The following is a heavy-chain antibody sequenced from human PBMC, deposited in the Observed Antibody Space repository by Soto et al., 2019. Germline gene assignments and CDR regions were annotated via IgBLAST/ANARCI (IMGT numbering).Heavy chain of an antibody. D-gene: IGHD3-22*01. CDR1: GFMFDDFA. V-gene: IGHV3-9*01. CDR2: ISWNSGDV. Sequence: EVQLVESGGGLVQPGRSLRLSCAASGFMFDDFAMHWVRQAPGKGLEWVSGISWNSGDVAYPDSVQGRFTISRDNAKHSVYLHLNRLRPQDTALYYCAKAPHVVTHWFDPWGQGTLVTVSS. CDR3: AKAPHVVTHWFDP. J-gene: IGHJ5*02.